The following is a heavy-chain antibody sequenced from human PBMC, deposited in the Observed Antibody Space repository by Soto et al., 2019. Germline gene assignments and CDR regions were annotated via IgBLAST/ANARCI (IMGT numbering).Heavy chain of an antibody. CDR1: GFTFSSYS. V-gene: IGHV3-48*01. J-gene: IGHJ3*02. D-gene: IGHD2-15*01. Sequence: GGSLRLSCAASGFTFSSYSMNWVRQAPGKGLEWVSYISSSSSTIYYADSVKGRFTISRDNAKNSLYLQMNSLRAEDTAVYYCARDFTGYCSGGSCYFDAFDIWGQGTMVTVSS. CDR3: ARDFTGYCSGGSCYFDAFDI. CDR2: ISSSSSTI.